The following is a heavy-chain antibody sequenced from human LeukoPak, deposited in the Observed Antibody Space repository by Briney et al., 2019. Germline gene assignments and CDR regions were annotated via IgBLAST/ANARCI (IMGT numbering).Heavy chain of an antibody. Sequence: RASETLSLTCTVSGGSITSGSHYWNWIRQPAGKGLEWIGRIYTSGSTKYNPSLKSRVTISIDTSKNQFSLKLSSVTAADTAVYYCARARYCTNGVCGMVAAVFDYWGQGTLVTVSS. D-gene: IGHD2-8*01. CDR2: IYTSGST. CDR1: GGSITSGSHY. V-gene: IGHV4-61*02. CDR3: ARARYCTNGVCGMVAAVFDY. J-gene: IGHJ4*02.